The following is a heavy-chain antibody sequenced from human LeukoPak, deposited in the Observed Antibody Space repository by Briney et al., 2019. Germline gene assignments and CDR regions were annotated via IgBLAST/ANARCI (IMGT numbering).Heavy chain of an antibody. CDR3: ARTSPYFYYGMDV. V-gene: IGHV4-59*08. CDR2: FYYSGST. D-gene: IGHD2-2*01. Sequence: SETLSLTCTVSGGSISDYYWSWIRHPPRKGLEWIGYFYYSGSTNYNPSLKSRVTISVDTSKNQSSLKLSSVTAADTAVYYCARTSPYFYYGMDVWGQGTTVTVSS. J-gene: IGHJ6*02. CDR1: GGSISDYY.